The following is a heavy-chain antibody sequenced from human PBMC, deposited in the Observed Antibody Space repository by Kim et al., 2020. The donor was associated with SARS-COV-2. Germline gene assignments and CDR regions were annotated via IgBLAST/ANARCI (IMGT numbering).Heavy chain of an antibody. CDR1: GFAFSRFW. CDR3: ARPVAGY. CDR2: IKEDGSEK. Sequence: GGSLRLSCAASGFAFSRFWMSWVRQAPGKGLEWVANIKEDGSEKYYVDSVKGRFTISRDYAKNSLYLQMNSLRAEDTAVYYCARPVAGYWGQGTLVTVSS. V-gene: IGHV3-7*01. D-gene: IGHD6-19*01. J-gene: IGHJ4*02.